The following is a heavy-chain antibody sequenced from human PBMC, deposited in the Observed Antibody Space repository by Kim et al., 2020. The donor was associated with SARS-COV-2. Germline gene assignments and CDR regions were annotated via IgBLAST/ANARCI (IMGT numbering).Heavy chain of an antibody. CDR1: GGSISSSSYY. Sequence: SETLSLTCTVSGGSISSSSYYWGWIRQPPWMGLVWFGSIYYFWCTYYNPSLKSRVTISVDTSNNHFSLTLISVTAAASSVYYCSIYF. J-gene: IGHJ1*01. CDR3: SIYF. CDR2: IYYFWCT. V-gene: IGHV4-39*01.